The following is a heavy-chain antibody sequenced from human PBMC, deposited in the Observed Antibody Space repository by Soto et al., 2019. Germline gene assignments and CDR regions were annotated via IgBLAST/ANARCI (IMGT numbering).Heavy chain of an antibody. CDR1: GYTFNTFW. CDR3: ARLYCTTSTCDSWFDP. Sequence: GESLKISCTGLGYTFNTFWIYWVRQMPGKGLEWMGRIDPRDSYVNYSPSFQGHVTISADKSINTAYLQWGSLKASDTAMYYCARLYCTTSTCDSWFDPWGQGTLVTVSS. D-gene: IGHD2-2*01. J-gene: IGHJ5*02. CDR2: IDPRDSYV. V-gene: IGHV5-10-1*01.